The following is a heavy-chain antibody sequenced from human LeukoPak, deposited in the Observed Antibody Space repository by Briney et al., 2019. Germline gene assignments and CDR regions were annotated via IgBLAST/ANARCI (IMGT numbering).Heavy chain of an antibody. V-gene: IGHV4-4*07. J-gene: IGHJ4*02. CDR3: ARDDVDTPTFDY. D-gene: IGHD5-18*01. CDR1: GGSISSYY. Sequence: SETLSLTCTVSGGSISSYYWSWIRQPAGKGLEWIGRVFTSGGTSYNPSLKGRVTMSIDSSTNQFSLKLDSVTAADTAVYYCARDDVDTPTFDYWGPGMLVAVSS. CDR2: VFTSGGT.